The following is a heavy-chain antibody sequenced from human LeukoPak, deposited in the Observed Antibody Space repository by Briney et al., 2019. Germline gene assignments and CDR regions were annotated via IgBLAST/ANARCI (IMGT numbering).Heavy chain of an antibody. V-gene: IGHV3-23*01. CDR3: AKDKDFDWLLPNAFDI. CDR2: ISGSGGST. CDR1: GFTFSSYA. D-gene: IGHD3-9*01. J-gene: IGHJ3*02. Sequence: GGSLRLSCAAFGFTFSSYAMSWVRQAPGKGLEWVSAISGSGGSTYYADSVKGRFTISRDNSKNTLYLQMNSLRAEDTAVYYCAKDKDFDWLLPNAFDIWGQGTMVTVSS.